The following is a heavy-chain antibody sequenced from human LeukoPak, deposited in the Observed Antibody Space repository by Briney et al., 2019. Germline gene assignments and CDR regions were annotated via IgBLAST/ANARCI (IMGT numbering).Heavy chain of an antibody. CDR2: INPNSGGT. Sequence: GASVKVSCKASGYTFTGYYMHWVRQAPGQGLEWMGWINPNSGGTNYAQKFQGWVTMTRDTSISIAYMELSRLRSDDTAVYYCARGQEMGSGWYLGYWGQGTLVTVSS. V-gene: IGHV1-2*04. J-gene: IGHJ4*02. D-gene: IGHD6-19*01. CDR3: ARGQEMGSGWYLGY. CDR1: GYTFTGYY.